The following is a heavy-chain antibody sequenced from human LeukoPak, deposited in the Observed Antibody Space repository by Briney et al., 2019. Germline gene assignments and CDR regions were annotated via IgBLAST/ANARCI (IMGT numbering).Heavy chain of an antibody. CDR2: ISSSSSYI. D-gene: IGHD3-10*01. V-gene: IGHV3-21*01. J-gene: IGHJ5*02. CDR1: GFTFSSYS. Sequence: GGSLRLSCAASGFTFSSYSMNWVRQAPGKGLEWVSYISSSSSYIYYADSVKGRFTISRDNANNSLYLQMNSLRAEDTAVYYCARDYYGSGSRDVDPWGQGTLVTVSS. CDR3: ARDYYGSGSRDVDP.